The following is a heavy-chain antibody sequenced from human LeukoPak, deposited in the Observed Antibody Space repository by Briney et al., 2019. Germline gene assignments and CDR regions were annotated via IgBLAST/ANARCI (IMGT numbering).Heavy chain of an antibody. CDR1: GFTFSDYY. J-gene: IGHJ5*02. CDR2: ISSSGSTI. D-gene: IGHD2-15*01. Sequence: GGSLRLSCAASGFTFSDYYMSWIRQAPGKGLEWVSYISSSGSTIYYADSVKGRFTISRDNAKNSLYLQMNSLRAEDTAVYYCARPPPGGSPRKWFDPWGQGTLVTVSS. V-gene: IGHV3-11*04. CDR3: ARPPPGGSPRKWFDP.